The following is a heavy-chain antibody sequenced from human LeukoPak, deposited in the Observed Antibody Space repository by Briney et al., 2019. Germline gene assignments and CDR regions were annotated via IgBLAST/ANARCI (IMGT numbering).Heavy chain of an antibody. J-gene: IGHJ3*02. D-gene: IGHD6-13*01. CDR3: TTDCPSSTVAAGGTCAFDI. CDR2: IKSESDGGTT. CDR1: GFTFSNAW. Sequence: GGSLRLSCAASGFTFSNAWMTWVRQAPGKGLEWVGRIKSESDGGTTDYAAPVKGRFTISRDDSQNTLYLQMNSLKTEDTAVYYCTTDCPSSTVAAGGTCAFDIWGQGTMVTVSS. V-gene: IGHV3-15*01.